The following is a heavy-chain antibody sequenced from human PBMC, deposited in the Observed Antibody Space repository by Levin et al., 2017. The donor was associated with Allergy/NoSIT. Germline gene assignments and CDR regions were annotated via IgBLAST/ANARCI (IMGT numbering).Heavy chain of an antibody. D-gene: IGHD3-10*01. Sequence: PAASVKVSCKASGGTFRSYTISWVRQAPGQGLEWMGRVIPLLRRSNYAQRFQGRVTITADESTSTIYMDLTSLRSDDTAVYYCARDRLFGSGPGGMDVWGQGTTV. CDR1: GGTFRSYT. V-gene: IGHV1-69*08. J-gene: IGHJ6*02. CDR2: VIPLLRRS. CDR3: ARDRLFGSGPGGMDV.